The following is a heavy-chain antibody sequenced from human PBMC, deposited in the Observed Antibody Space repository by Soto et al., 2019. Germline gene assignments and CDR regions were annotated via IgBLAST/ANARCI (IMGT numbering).Heavy chain of an antibody. V-gene: IGHV3-64*01. Sequence: PGGSLRLSCAASGFTFSRYAMHCVRQAPEKGLEYVSAISSNGRGTYYANSVKGRFTISRDNSKNTLYLQMGSLRAEDMAVYYCARSPGYYYDTSGYSDYWGQGT. J-gene: IGHJ4*02. CDR1: GFTFSRYA. CDR2: ISSNGRGT. D-gene: IGHD3-22*01. CDR3: ARSPGYYYDTSGYSDY.